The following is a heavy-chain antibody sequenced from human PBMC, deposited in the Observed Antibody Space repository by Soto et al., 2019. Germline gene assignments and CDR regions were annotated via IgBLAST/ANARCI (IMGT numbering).Heavy chain of an antibody. CDR1: GFIFTSNA. V-gene: IGHV3-23*01. D-gene: IGHD3-9*01. J-gene: IGHJ4*02. Sequence: GGSLRLSCAASGFIFTSNAMSWVRQAPGEGLEWVSSISDSGSTTYYADSVRGRFFISRDNSKNTLYLQMNSLRADDTAVYFCAKDPRQGSAIDMYYFNYWGRGTQVTVSS. CDR2: ISDSGSTT. CDR3: AKDPRQGSAIDMYYFNY.